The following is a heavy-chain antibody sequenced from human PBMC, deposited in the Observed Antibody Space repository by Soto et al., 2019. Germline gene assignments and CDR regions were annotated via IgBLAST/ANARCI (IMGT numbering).Heavy chain of an antibody. CDR1: GYTFTDYY. Sequence: QVQLVQSGAEVKKLGASVKVSCKASGYTFTDYYIHWVRQAPGQGLEWMGMINPSGGSTDYAQKFRGRVTMTRDTSTGTVYMELSSLRSEDTAVYYCARPPFPGCINAVCYPFDYWGQGTLVTVSS. J-gene: IGHJ4*02. CDR2: INPSGGST. CDR3: ARPPFPGCINAVCYPFDY. D-gene: IGHD2-8*01. V-gene: IGHV1-46*01.